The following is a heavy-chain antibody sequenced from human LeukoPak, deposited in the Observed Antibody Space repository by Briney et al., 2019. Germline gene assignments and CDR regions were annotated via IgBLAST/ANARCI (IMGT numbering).Heavy chain of an antibody. Sequence: GGSLRLSWAASGFTFSSYGMHWVGQAPGKGLEWVAVIWYDGSNKYYADSVKGRFTISRDNSKNTLYLQMNSLRAEDTAVYYCAKDLKRYYHDSSGNDYWGQGTLVTVSS. V-gene: IGHV3-33*06. CDR1: GFTFSSYG. D-gene: IGHD3-22*01. CDR2: IWYDGSNK. CDR3: AKDLKRYYHDSSGNDY. J-gene: IGHJ4*02.